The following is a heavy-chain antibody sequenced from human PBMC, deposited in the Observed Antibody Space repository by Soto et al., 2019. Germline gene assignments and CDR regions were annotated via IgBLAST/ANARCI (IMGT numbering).Heavy chain of an antibody. J-gene: IGHJ4*02. CDR2: ISGSGGST. V-gene: IGHV3-23*01. Sequence: GGSLRLSCGTSGFTFISYAMSWVRQAPGKGLEWVSAISGSGGSTYYADSVKGRFTISRDNSKNTLYLQMNSLRAEDTAVYYCAKAALGILTGYANFDYWGQGTLVTVSS. CDR3: AKAALGILTGYANFDY. CDR1: GFTFISYA. D-gene: IGHD3-9*01.